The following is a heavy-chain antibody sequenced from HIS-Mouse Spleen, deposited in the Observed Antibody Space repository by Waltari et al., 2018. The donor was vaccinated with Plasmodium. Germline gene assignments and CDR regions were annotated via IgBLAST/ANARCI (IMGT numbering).Heavy chain of an antibody. Sequence: QVQLQESGPGLVKPSETLSLTCTVSGGSISSYYWSWIRQPPGKGLEWIGYIYYSGSTNYNPSLKIRVTISVDTSKNQFSLKLSSVTAADSAVYYCARNGGIAARNWFDPWGQGTLVTVSS. CDR3: ARNGGIAARNWFDP. CDR2: IYYSGST. D-gene: IGHD6-6*01. J-gene: IGHJ5*02. V-gene: IGHV4-59*01. CDR1: GGSISSYY.